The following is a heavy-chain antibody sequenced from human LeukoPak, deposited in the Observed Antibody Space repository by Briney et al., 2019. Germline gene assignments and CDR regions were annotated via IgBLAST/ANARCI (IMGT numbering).Heavy chain of an antibody. V-gene: IGHV5-51*01. CDR1: GYSFTNYW. J-gene: IGHJ6*02. D-gene: IGHD3-16*01. CDR2: IYPGDSDT. CDR3: ARQGDQGYYYYYGMDV. Sequence: PGESLKISCKGSGYSFTNYWIGWVRQMPGKGLEWMGIIYPGDSDTRYSPSFQGQVTISADKSISTAYLQWSSLKASDTAMYYCARQGDQGYYYYYGMDVWGQGTTVTVSS.